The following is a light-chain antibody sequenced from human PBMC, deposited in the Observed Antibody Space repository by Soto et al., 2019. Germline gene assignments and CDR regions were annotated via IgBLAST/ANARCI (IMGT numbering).Light chain of an antibody. CDR3: AAWDDSLSVVV. CDR2: RNN. Sequence: QSVLTQPPSASGTPGQRVTISCSGSSSNIGSNYLYWYQQLPGTAPKLLIYRNNQRPSGVPDRFSGSKSGTSASLAISGLRSEDEAEYYCAAWDDSLSVVVFGGGTKLTVL. J-gene: IGLJ2*01. CDR1: SSNIGSNY. V-gene: IGLV1-47*01.